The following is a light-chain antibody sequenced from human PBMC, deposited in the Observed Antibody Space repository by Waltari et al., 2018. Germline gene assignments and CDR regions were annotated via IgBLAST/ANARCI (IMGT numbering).Light chain of an antibody. J-gene: IGLJ3*02. CDR2: AVS. CDR3: SSYTTSNTWV. V-gene: IGLV2-14*03. CDR1: SGDIGVFHY. Sequence: QSALTQPASVSGSPGQPITISCTGTSGDIGVFHYVSWYQQHPGKVHKLLIYAVSKRPSAVFIRFSASKSDNTAPLTISGLQAEDEADYFCSSYTTSNTWVFGGGTKLTVL.